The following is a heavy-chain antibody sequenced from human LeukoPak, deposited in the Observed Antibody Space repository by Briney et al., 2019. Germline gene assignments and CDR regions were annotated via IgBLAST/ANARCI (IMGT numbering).Heavy chain of an antibody. D-gene: IGHD6-13*01. Sequence: ASVKVSCKASGYTFTSYYMHWVRQAPGQGLEWMGWINPNSGGTNYAQKFQGRVTMTRDTSISTAYMELSRMRSDDTAVYYCARSHTPYSSSWYVDYWGQGTLVTVSS. V-gene: IGHV1-2*02. CDR1: GYTFTSYY. J-gene: IGHJ4*02. CDR3: ARSHTPYSSSWYVDY. CDR2: INPNSGGT.